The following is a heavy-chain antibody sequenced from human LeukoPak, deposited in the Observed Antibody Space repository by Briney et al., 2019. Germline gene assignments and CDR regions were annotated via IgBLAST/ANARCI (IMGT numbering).Heavy chain of an antibody. CDR1: GYTLTELS. D-gene: IGHD5-12*01. Sequence: ASVTVSCKVSGYTLTELSMHWVRQAPGKGLEWMGGFDPEDGETIYAQKFQGRVTMTEDTSTDTAYMELSSLRSEDTAVYYCATLDNGYSGYDKVDYWGQGTLVTVSS. CDR3: ATLDNGYSGYDKVDY. V-gene: IGHV1-24*01. CDR2: FDPEDGET. J-gene: IGHJ4*02.